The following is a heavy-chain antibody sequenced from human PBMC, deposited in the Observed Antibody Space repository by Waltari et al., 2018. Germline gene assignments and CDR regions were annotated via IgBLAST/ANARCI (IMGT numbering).Heavy chain of an antibody. V-gene: IGHV3-74*01. D-gene: IGHD2-21*01. CDR3: AVVVIGGYFDY. J-gene: IGHJ4*02. CDR2: SNTDGSST. CDR1: GFTFSSYW. Sequence: EVQLVESGGGLVQPGGSLRLSCAASGFTFSSYWMHWVRQAPGKGLVWVSRSNTDGSSTSYADSVKGRFTISRDNAKNTLYLQMNSLRAEDTAVYYCAVVVIGGYFDYWGQGTLVTVSS.